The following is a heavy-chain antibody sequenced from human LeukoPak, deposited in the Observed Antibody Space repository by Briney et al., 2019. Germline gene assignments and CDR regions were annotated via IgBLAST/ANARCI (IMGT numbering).Heavy chain of an antibody. CDR1: GFTFSSYA. CDR2: ISYDGSNK. D-gene: IGHD6-13*01. J-gene: IGHJ4*02. V-gene: IGHV3-30*04. Sequence: GGSLRLSCAASGFTFSSYAMHWVRQAPGKGLEWVAVISYDGSNKYYADSVKGRFTISRDNSKNTLYLQMNSLRAEDTAVYYCAKGTTAGTDFDYWGQGTLVTVSS. CDR3: AKGTTAGTDFDY.